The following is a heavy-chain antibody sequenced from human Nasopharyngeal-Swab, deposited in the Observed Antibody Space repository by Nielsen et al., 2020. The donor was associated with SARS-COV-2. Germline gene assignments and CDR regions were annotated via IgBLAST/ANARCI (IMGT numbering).Heavy chain of an antibody. Sequence: SQTLSLTCAIPWDRVSSHSATWNWIRQSPSRGLEWLGRTYYRSTWYNDYAVSVKSRITINSYTSKNQFSLQLNSVTPEDTAVYYCASDRRSGTSSLRFDCWGQGILVTVSS. CDR3: ASDRRSGTSSLRFDC. V-gene: IGHV6-1*01. CDR2: TYYRSTWYN. J-gene: IGHJ4*02. CDR1: WDRVSSHSAT. D-gene: IGHD6-6*01.